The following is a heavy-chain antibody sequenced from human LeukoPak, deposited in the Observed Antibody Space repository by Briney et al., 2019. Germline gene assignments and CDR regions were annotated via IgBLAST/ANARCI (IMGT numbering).Heavy chain of an antibody. CDR2: INHSGST. V-gene: IGHV4-34*01. CDR1: GGSFSGYY. Sequence: SETLSLTSAVYGGSFSGYYWSWIRQPPGKGLEWIGEINHSGSTNYNPSLKSRVTISVDTSKNQFSLKLSSVTAADTAVYYCARGRGGATPHWGQGTLVTVSS. J-gene: IGHJ4*02. D-gene: IGHD1-26*01. CDR3: ARGRGGATPH.